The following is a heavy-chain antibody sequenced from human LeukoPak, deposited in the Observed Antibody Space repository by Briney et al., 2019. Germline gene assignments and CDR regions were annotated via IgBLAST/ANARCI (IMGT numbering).Heavy chain of an antibody. CDR3: ARDIQLST. D-gene: IGHD5-24*01. CDR2: ISFSGANS. V-gene: IGHV3-23*01. CDR1: GFTFSDSA. Sequence: GGSLRLSCAASGFTFSDSAMTWVRQAPGKGLDWVSLISFSGANSYYADSVKGRFTISRDNSKDTLFLQMNSLRAEDTAIYYCARDIQLSTWGLGTMVTVSS. J-gene: IGHJ3*01.